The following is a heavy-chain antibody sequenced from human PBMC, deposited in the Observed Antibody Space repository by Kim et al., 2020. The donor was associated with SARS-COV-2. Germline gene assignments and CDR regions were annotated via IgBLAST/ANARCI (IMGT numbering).Heavy chain of an antibody. CDR2: ISWNSGSI. CDR3: AKDRGATPRYGMDV. V-gene: IGHV3-9*01. D-gene: IGHD1-26*01. Sequence: GGSLRLSCAASGFTFDDYAMHWVRQAPGKGLEWVSGISWNSGSIGYADSVKGRFTISRDNAKNSLYLQMNSLRAEDTALYYCAKDRGATPRYGMDVWGQGTTVTVSS. J-gene: IGHJ6*02. CDR1: GFTFDDYA.